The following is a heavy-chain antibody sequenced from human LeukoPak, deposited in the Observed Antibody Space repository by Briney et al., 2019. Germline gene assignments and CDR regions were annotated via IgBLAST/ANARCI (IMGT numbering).Heavy chain of an antibody. CDR3: ARGGGGIAANP. CDR1: GGSISGYY. CDR2: IYYSGST. Sequence: SETLSLTCSVSGGSISGYYWSWIRQPPGKGLEWIGYIYYSGSTDYNPSLKSRVSISVDTSKNQFSLKLSSVTAADTAVYYCARGGGGIAANPWGQGTLVTVSS. D-gene: IGHD6-13*01. J-gene: IGHJ5*02. V-gene: IGHV4-59*01.